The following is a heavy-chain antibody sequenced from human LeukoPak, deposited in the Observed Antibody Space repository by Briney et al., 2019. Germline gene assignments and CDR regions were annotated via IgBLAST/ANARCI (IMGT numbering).Heavy chain of an antibody. J-gene: IGHJ6*03. CDR3: ARGRNPMVRGVITMFYYYMDV. CDR2: ISYDGSNK. Sequence: GGSLRLSCAASGFTFSSYAMHWVRQAPGKGPEWVAVISYDGSNKYYADSVKGRFTISRDNSKNTLYLQMNSLRAEDTAVYYCARGRNPMVRGVITMFYYYMDVWGKGTTVTVSS. CDR1: GFTFSSYA. D-gene: IGHD3-10*01. V-gene: IGHV3-30*04.